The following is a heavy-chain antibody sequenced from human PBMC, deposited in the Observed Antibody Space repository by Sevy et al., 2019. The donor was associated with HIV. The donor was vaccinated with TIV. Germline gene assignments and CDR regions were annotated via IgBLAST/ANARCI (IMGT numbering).Heavy chain of an antibody. CDR2: IQFDGSSQ. CDR3: AKNTAAVGVGGFDY. V-gene: IGHV3-30*02. D-gene: IGHD2-8*01. J-gene: IGHJ4*02. CDR1: GFTFSYSG. Sequence: GGSLRLSCAASGFTFSYSGMHWVRQAPGKGLEWPTFIQFDGSSQYYADSVKGRFTILRDNSKNTLYLQMNSLRGDDTAVYYCAKNTAAVGVGGFDYWGQGALVTVSS.